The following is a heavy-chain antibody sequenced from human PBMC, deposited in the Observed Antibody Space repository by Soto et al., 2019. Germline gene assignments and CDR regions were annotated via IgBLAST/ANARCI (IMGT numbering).Heavy chain of an antibody. CDR1: GGSFSGYD. V-gene: IGHV4-34*01. D-gene: IGHD3-16*02. Sequence: PSETLSVTSAVYGGSFSGYDWSGIRQRPGKGLEWIGEINHSGSTNYNPSLKSRVSISVDTSKNQFSLKMRSVTAADTAVYYCARGRPPLGVTFAGVIVRSKANVWYDYWGQGTLVTVSS. J-gene: IGHJ4*02. CDR2: INHSGST. CDR3: ARGRPPLGVTFAGVIVRSKANVWYDY.